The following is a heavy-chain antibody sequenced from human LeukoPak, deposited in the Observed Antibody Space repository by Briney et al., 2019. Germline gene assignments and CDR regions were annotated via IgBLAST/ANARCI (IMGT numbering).Heavy chain of an antibody. CDR2: IYSGGST. Sequence: GGSLRLSCAASGFTVSNNYMSWVRQAPGKGLEWVSVIYSGGSTYYADSVKGRFTISRDNSKNTLSLQMNSLRAEDTAVYYCARVALGSYNWFDPWGQGTLVTVSS. J-gene: IGHJ5*02. V-gene: IGHV3-66*01. CDR1: GFTVSNNY. D-gene: IGHD3-10*01. CDR3: ARVALGSYNWFDP.